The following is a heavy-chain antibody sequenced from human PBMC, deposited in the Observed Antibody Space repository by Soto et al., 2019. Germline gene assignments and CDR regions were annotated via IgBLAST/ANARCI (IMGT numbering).Heavy chain of an antibody. CDR1: RGTFSSYA. D-gene: IGHD3-3*01. V-gene: IGHV1-69*06. J-gene: IGHJ6*04. CDR3: ARDYQTYDFCSGYYSGYYGMDV. Sequence: SVKVSCKASRGTFSSYAISWVRQAPGQGLEWMGGIIPIFGTTNYAQKFQGRVTVTADKSTSTAYMEVSSLRFEDTAVYYCARDYQTYDFCSGYYSGYYGMDVCCKGTTVTVSS. CDR2: IIPIFGTT.